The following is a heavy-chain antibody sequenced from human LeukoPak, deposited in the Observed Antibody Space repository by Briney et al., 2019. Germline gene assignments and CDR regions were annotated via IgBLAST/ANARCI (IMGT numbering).Heavy chain of an antibody. V-gene: IGHV4-61*02. CDR2: IYTSGST. Sequence: SETLSLTCTVSGVSISSGSYYWSWIRQPAGKGLEWIGRIYTSGSTNYNPSLKSRVTISVDTSKNQFYLKLSSVTAADTAVYYCARDDIAAAATFDYWGQGTLVTVPS. CDR3: ARDDIAAAATFDY. D-gene: IGHD6-13*01. CDR1: GVSISSGSYY. J-gene: IGHJ4*02.